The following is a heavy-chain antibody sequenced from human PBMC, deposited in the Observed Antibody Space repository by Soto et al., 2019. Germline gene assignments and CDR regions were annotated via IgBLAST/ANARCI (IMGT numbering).Heavy chain of an antibody. CDR1: GGSISSGGYY. CDR2: IHYSGST. CDR3: AGGSLHSSRWYFDY. V-gene: IGHV4-31*03. J-gene: IGHJ4*02. D-gene: IGHD6-13*01. Sequence: QVQLQESGPGLAKPSQTLSLTGTVSGGSISSGGYYWRWIRQHPGKGLEWIGYIHYSGSTYYNPSLKSRVTIAVDTSKNQFALKLSSVTAADTAVYYCAGGSLHSSRWYFDYWGQGTLVTVS.